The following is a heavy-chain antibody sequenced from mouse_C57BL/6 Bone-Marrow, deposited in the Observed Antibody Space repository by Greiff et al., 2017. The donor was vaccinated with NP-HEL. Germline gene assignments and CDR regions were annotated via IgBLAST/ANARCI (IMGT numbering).Heavy chain of an antibody. CDR3: ARDYGSHYYAMDY. CDR1: GFTFSDYG. Sequence: EVQRVESGGGLVKPGGSLKLSCAASGFTFSDYGMHWVRQAPEKGLEWVAYISSGSSTIYYADTVKGRFTISRDNAKNTLFLQMTSLRSEDTAMYYCARDYGSHYYAMDYWGQGTSVTVSS. D-gene: IGHD1-1*01. CDR2: ISSGSSTI. J-gene: IGHJ4*01. V-gene: IGHV5-17*01.